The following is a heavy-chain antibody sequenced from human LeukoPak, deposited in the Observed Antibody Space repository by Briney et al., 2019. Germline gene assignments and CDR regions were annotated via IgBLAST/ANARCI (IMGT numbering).Heavy chain of an antibody. CDR2: INHSGST. CDR3: ARGINYYGSGSYWYYYYYMDV. D-gene: IGHD3-10*01. Sequence: SETLSLTCAVYGGSFSGYYWSWIRQPPGKGLEWIGEINHSGSTNYNPSLKSRVTISVDTSKNQFSLKLSSVTAADTAVYYCARGINYYGSGSYWYYYYYMDVWGKGTTVTVPS. J-gene: IGHJ6*03. V-gene: IGHV4-34*01. CDR1: GGSFSGYY.